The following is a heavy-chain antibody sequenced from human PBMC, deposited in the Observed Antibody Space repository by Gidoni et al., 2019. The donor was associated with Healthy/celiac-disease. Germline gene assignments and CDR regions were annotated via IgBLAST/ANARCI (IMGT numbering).Heavy chain of an antibody. CDR1: GFTFSSYA. CDR2: ISGSGGRT. CDR3: AKRAAYSSGCWEDY. J-gene: IGHJ4*02. D-gene: IGHD6-19*01. V-gene: IGHV3-23*01. Sequence: EVQLLESGGGLVQPGGSLRLSCAAFGFTFSSYAMCWVRQAPGKGLEWVSAISGSGGRTYYADSVKGRFTISRDNSKNTLYLQMNSLRAEDTAVYYCAKRAAYSSGCWEDYWGQGTLVTVSS.